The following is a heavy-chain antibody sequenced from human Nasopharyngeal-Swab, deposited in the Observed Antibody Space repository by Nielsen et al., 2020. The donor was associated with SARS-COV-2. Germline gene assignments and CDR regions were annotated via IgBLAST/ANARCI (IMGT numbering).Heavy chain of an antibody. CDR1: GFTFSSYW. V-gene: IGHV3-74*01. CDR2: INSDGSST. Sequence: GESLKISCAASGFTFSSYWMSWVRQAPGKGLVWVSRINSDGSSTSYADSVKGRFTISRDNAKNTLYLQMNSLRAEDTAVYYCARDPSPYDFWSGYLDYWGQGTLVTVSS. J-gene: IGHJ4*02. CDR3: ARDPSPYDFWSGYLDY. D-gene: IGHD3-3*01.